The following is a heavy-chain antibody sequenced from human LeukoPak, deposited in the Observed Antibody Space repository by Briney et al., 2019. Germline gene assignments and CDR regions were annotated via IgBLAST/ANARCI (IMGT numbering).Heavy chain of an antibody. CDR1: GGSVSSGSYY. V-gene: IGHV4-61*01. Sequence: PSETLSLTCTVSGGSVSSGSYYWGWIRQPPGKGLECLGYIDYSGSTNYTPSLKSRVTISVDTSKNQSSLTLSSVTAADTAVYYCARRIHSGYGRRYYFDYWGQGTLVTVSS. CDR3: ARRIHSGYGRRYYFDY. J-gene: IGHJ4*02. CDR2: IDYSGST. D-gene: IGHD5-12*01.